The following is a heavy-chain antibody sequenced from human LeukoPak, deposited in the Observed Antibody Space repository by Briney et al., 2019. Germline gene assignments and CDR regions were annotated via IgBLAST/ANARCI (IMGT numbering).Heavy chain of an antibody. CDR3: GRPDILTGSLKG. J-gene: IGHJ4*02. Sequence: GESLKTSWKGSGNSFTSYWNGLGRQMPGKGLEWVGIIYPGDYDTRYSTFFEGQVTISAEKSISTAFLQKSRLKTSDTAMFFRGRPDILTGSLKGWGQGTPVTVPS. D-gene: IGHD3-9*01. V-gene: IGHV5-51*01. CDR1: GNSFTSYW. CDR2: IYPGDYDT.